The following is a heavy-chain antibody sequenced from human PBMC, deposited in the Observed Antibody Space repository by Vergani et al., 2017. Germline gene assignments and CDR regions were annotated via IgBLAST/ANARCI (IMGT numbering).Heavy chain of an antibody. Sequence: QVQLQESGPGLVKPSGTLSLTCAVSGGSISSSNWWSWVRQPPGKGLEWIGEIYHSGSTNYNPSLKSRVTISVDKSKNQFSLKLSSVTAADTAVYYCARGGDLLLWFGLEWDKGWFDPWGQGTLVTVSS. D-gene: IGHD3-10*01. CDR1: GGSISSSNW. CDR2: IYHSGST. CDR3: ARGGDLLLWFGLEWDKGWFDP. J-gene: IGHJ5*02. V-gene: IGHV4-4*02.